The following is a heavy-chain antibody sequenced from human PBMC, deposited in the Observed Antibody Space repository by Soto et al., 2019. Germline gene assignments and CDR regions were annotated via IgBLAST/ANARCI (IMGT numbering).Heavy chain of an antibody. J-gene: IGHJ3*02. CDR3: AKCTSSSCRAFDM. V-gene: IGHV3-23*04. CDR1: GFTFSSYA. Sequence: LVDSGGGLVQPGGSLRLSCAASGFTFSSYAMSWVRQAPGKGLEWVSTISGGGGSTYYADSVKGRFIISRDNSKNTLYLQMNSLRAEDTAGYYCAKCTSSSCRAFDMWGQGTIVTVSS. D-gene: IGHD2-8*01. CDR2: ISGGGGST.